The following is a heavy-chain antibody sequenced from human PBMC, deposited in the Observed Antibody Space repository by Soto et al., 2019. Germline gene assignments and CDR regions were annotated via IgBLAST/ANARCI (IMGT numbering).Heavy chain of an antibody. V-gene: IGHV3-23*01. D-gene: IGHD2-2*01. Sequence: EVQLLESGGGLVQPRGSLRLSCAASGFTFSTYAMSWVRQAPGKGLEWVSTISDSGSTYYADSVKGRFTICRDNSKNTLYLEMNSLRAEDTAVYYCAKDKVGRYCSRNSCLYSFDYWGQGTLVTVSS. CDR1: GFTFSTYA. CDR2: ISDSGST. CDR3: AKDKVGRYCSRNSCLYSFDY. J-gene: IGHJ4*02.